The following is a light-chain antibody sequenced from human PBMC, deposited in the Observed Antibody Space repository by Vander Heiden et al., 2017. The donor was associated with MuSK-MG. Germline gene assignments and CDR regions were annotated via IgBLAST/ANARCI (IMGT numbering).Light chain of an antibody. J-gene: IGLJ3*02. CDR1: TSDFGAYNY. Sequence: QSALTQPASVSGSPGQSIRIAFPGSTSDFGAYNYVSWYQQHPAKAPKLIIYDVSVRPSGVSNRFSGSKSGNTASLTISGLQPEDEADYYCSSYTSSNTLAFGGGTKLTVL. CDR2: DVS. CDR3: SSYTSSNTLA. V-gene: IGLV2-14*03.